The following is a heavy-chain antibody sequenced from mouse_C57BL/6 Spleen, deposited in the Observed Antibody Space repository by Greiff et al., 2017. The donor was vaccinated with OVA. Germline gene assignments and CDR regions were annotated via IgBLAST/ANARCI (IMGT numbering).Heavy chain of an antibody. CDR2: INPSDGYT. V-gene: IGHV1-7*01. Sequence: QVQLKQSGAELVKPGASVKLSCTASGFTFNSYWMHWVNQRPGQGLEWIGWINPSDGYTKYNQKFKDKATLTADKSASTAYMQLSSLTYEDSAVDYCARCETGSGCFAYWGQGTMVTVSA. J-gene: IGHJ3*01. CDR1: GFTFNSYW. CDR3: ARCETGSGCFAY.